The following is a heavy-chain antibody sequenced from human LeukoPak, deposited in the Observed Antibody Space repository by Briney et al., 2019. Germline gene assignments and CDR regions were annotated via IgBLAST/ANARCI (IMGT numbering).Heavy chain of an antibody. Sequence: PGGSLRLSCAASGFTFSSYSMNWVRQAPGKGLEWVSSISSSSSYIYYADSVKGRFTISRDNAKSSLCLQMNSLRAEDTAVYYCARDGPEYYFDYWGQGTLVTVSS. J-gene: IGHJ4*02. V-gene: IGHV3-21*01. CDR1: GFTFSSYS. CDR2: ISSSSSYI. CDR3: ARDGPEYYFDY.